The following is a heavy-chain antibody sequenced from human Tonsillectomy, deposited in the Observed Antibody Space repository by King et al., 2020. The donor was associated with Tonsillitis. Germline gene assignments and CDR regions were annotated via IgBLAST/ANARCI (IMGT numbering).Heavy chain of an antibody. D-gene: IGHD1-1*01. CDR2: IKEDGTEK. CDR3: ASWNGRDY. CDR1: GFTFSSYW. J-gene: IGHJ4*02. V-gene: IGHV3-7*01. Sequence: VQLVESGGGLVQPGGSLRLSCAASGFTFSSYWMSWVRQAPGKGLEWVANIKEDGTEKYYEDSVKGRFTISRDNAKNSLYLQMNSLRAEDTAVYFCASWNGRDYWGQGTLVTVSS.